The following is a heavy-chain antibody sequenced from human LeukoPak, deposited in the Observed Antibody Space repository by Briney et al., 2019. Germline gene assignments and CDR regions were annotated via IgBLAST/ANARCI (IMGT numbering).Heavy chain of an antibody. V-gene: IGHV1-2*02. CDR2: NNPNNGGR. J-gene: IGHJ4*02. CDR1: GHTFTGFY. CDR3: ARGGYDSTGYFYEGGADY. D-gene: IGHD3-22*01. Sequence: ASVKVSCKASGHTFTGFYIHWVRQAPGQGLEWMGWNNPNNGGRIYAQKFQGRVTMTRDTSISTAYMELSSLRSDDTAVYFCARGGYDSTGYFYEGGADYWGQGTLVTVSS.